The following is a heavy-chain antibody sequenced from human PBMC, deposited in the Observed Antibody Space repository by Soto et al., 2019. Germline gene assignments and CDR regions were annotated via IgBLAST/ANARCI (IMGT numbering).Heavy chain of an antibody. Sequence: EVQLLESGGGLVQPGGSLRLSCAASGFTFSTYAMSWVRQAPGKGLEWVSAISGSGVSTYYADSVKGRFTISRDNSKNTLFLQMNSLRAEDTAVYYGAKRGAYSFDYWGQGTLVTASS. CDR2: ISGSGVST. J-gene: IGHJ4*02. V-gene: IGHV3-23*01. D-gene: IGHD3-16*01. CDR1: GFTFSTYA. CDR3: AKRGAYSFDY.